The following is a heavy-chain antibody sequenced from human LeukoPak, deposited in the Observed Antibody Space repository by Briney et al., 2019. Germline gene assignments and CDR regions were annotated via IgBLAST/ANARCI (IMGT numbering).Heavy chain of an antibody. D-gene: IGHD3-10*01. Sequence: SETLSLTCAVYGGSFSGYYWSWIRLPPGKGLEWIGEINHSGSTNYNPSLKSRVTISVDTSKNQFSLKLSSVTAADTAVYYCARASYYGSGSYPLDYWGQGTLVTVSS. J-gene: IGHJ4*02. CDR1: GGSFSGYY. V-gene: IGHV4-34*01. CDR2: INHSGST. CDR3: ARASYYGSGSYPLDY.